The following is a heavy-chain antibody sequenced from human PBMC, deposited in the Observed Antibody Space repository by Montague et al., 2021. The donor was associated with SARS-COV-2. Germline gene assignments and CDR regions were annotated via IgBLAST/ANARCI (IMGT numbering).Heavy chain of an antibody. V-gene: IGHV3-74*01. CDR2: IYSDGSST. D-gene: IGHD2-2*01. CDR3: ARGFCSGTNCYDWDFDL. J-gene: IGHJ2*01. Sequence: SLRLSCAASEFTLSSYWMHWVRQAPGKGLVWVSRIYSDGSSTSYADSVKGRFTISRDNAKNTLYLQMNSLRAEDTAVYYCARGFCSGTNCYDWDFDLWGRGTLVTVSS. CDR1: EFTLSSYW.